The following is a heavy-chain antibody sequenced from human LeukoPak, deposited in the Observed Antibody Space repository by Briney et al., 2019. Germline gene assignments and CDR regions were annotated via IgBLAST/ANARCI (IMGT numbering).Heavy chain of an antibody. D-gene: IGHD2-2*01. J-gene: IGHJ5*02. Sequence: SVKVSCKASGGTFSSYGISWVRQAPGQGLEWMGGIIPIFGTANYAQKFQGRVTITADESTSTAYMELSSLRSEDTAVYYCARSQEDCSSTSCYSWFDPWGQGTLVTVSS. V-gene: IGHV1-69*13. CDR1: GGTFSSYG. CDR3: ARSQEDCSSTSCYSWFDP. CDR2: IIPIFGTA.